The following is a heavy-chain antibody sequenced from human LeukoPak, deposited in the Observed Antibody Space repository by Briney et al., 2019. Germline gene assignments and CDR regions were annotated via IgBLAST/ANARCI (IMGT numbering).Heavy chain of an antibody. D-gene: IGHD4/OR15-4a*01. J-gene: IGHJ4*02. CDR1: GGSFSGYY. CDR2: INHSGST. V-gene: IGHV4-34*01. Sequence: SETLSLTCAVYGGSFSGYYWSWIRQPPGKGLEWIGEINHSGSTNYNPSLKSRVTISVDTSKNQFSLKLSSVTAADTAVYYCARVVGDYSFDCWGQGTLVTVSS. CDR3: ARVVGDYSFDC.